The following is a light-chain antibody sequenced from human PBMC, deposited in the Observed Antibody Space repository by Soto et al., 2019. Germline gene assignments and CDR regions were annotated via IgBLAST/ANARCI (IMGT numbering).Light chain of an antibody. V-gene: IGKV3-11*01. CDR3: QQRTTWPT. Sequence: EIVLPQSPATLSLSPGETATLSCRASQSVTSSLAWFQQKPGQPPRLLIYDVSRRSTAIPARFSGSGSGTDFTLTLSSLEPEDFAVYYCQQRTTWPTFGGGTKVEIK. CDR1: QSVTSS. CDR2: DVS. J-gene: IGKJ4*01.